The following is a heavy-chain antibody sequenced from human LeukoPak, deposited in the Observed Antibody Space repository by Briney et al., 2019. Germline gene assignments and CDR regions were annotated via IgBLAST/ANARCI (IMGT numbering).Heavy chain of an antibody. CDR3: AKGQQLGGY. D-gene: IGHD6-13*01. Sequence: GGSLRLSCAASGFTFSTSWMHWVRQEPGKGLVWVSRINTDGSATNYADSVKGRFTISRDNSKNTLYLQMNSLRAEDTAVYYCAKGQQLGGYWGQGTLVTVSS. CDR1: GFTFSTSW. V-gene: IGHV3-74*01. CDR2: INTDGSAT. J-gene: IGHJ4*02.